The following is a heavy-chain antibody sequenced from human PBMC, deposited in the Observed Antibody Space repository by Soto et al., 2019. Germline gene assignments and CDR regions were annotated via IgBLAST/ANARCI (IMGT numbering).Heavy chain of an antibody. D-gene: IGHD3-3*01. CDR3: AKDRVDFWSGRPTDY. V-gene: IGHV3-23*01. CDR1: GFTFSSYA. J-gene: IGHJ4*02. Sequence: GGSLRLSCAASGFTFSSYAMSWVRQAPGKGLEWVSAISGSGGSTYYADSVKGRFTISRDNSKNTLYLQMNSLRAEDTAVYYCAKDRVDFWSGRPTDYWGQGTLVTVSS. CDR2: ISGSGGST.